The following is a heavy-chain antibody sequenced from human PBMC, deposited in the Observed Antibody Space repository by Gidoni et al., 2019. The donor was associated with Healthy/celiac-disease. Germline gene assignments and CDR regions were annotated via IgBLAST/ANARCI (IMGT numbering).Heavy chain of an antibody. CDR1: GYNFTSYD. J-gene: IGHJ6*02. D-gene: IGHD3-10*01. Sequence: QVQLVQAGAEVKKPGASVKVSCKASGYNFTSYDLNWVRQATGQGLEWMGWMNPNSGNTGYAQKFQGRVTMTRNTSISTAYMELSSLRSEDTAVYYCARAVSMVRGVIDYYYGMDVWGQGTTVTVSS. CDR2: MNPNSGNT. V-gene: IGHV1-8*01. CDR3: ARAVSMVRGVIDYYYGMDV.